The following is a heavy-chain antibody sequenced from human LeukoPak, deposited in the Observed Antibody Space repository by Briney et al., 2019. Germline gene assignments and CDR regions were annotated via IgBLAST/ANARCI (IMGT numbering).Heavy chain of an antibody. CDR2: ISAYNGNT. CDR3: ARAFLRIGASYYYYGMDV. Sequence: ASVKVSCKASGYTFTSYGISWVRQAPGQGPEWMGWISAYNGNTNYAQKLQGRVTMTTDTSTSTAYMELRSLRSDDTAVYYCARAFLRIGASYYYYGMDVWGQGTTVTVSS. V-gene: IGHV1-18*01. J-gene: IGHJ6*02. D-gene: IGHD3-3*01. CDR1: GYTFTSYG.